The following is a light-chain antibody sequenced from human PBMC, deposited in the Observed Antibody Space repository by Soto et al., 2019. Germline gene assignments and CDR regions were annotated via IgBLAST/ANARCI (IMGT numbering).Light chain of an antibody. J-gene: IGKJ1*01. CDR1: QSVSSSD. CDR3: QLYVNPPPT. Sequence: EVVLTQSPGTLSLSPGERATLSCRASQSVSSSDLAWYQQKSGQAPRLLISGSSSRATGIPDRFSGSGSGTDFTHSIRRLEPEDYPMFYFQLYVNPPPTCAQVTKVDIK. CDR2: GSS. V-gene: IGKV3-20*01.